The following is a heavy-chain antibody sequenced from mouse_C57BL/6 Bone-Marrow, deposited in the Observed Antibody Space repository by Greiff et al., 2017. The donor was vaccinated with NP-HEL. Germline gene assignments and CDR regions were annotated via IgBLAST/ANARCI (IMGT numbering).Heavy chain of an antibody. J-gene: IGHJ3*01. D-gene: IGHD1-1*01. CDR3: ARTLYYYGSSYAFAY. CDR2: IYPSDSET. Sequence: QVQLKQPGAELVRPGSSVKLSCKASGYTFTSYWMDWVKQRPGQGLEWIGNIYPSDSETHYNQKFKDKATLTVDKSSSTAYMQLSSLTSEDSAVYYCARTLYYYGSSYAFAYWGQGTLVTVSA. CDR1: GYTFTSYW. V-gene: IGHV1-61*01.